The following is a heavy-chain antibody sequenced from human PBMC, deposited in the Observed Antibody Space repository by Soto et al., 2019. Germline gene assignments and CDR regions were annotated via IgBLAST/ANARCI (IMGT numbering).Heavy chain of an antibody. J-gene: IGHJ4*02. V-gene: IGHV1-3*01. CDR3: ARDHRLLWFGELLI. CDR2: INPGNGNT. CDR1: GYTFTSYG. D-gene: IGHD3-10*01. Sequence: ASLQVSCKDSGYTFTSYGMNWVRQAPGRGLEWMGWINPGNGNTKYSQKFQGRVIIERDTSASTAYMELSSLRSEDTAVYYCARDHRLLWFGELLIWGQGTLVTVSS.